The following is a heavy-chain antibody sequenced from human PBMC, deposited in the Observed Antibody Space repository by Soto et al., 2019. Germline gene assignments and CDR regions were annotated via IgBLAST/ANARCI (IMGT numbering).Heavy chain of an antibody. J-gene: IGHJ4*02. V-gene: IGHV4-59*08. Sequence: PSETLSLTCTVSGGSISSYYWSWIRQPPGKGLEWIGYIYYSGSTNYNPSLKSRVTISVDTSKNQFSLKLSSVTAADTAVYYCASSGAARHSAYFDYWGQGTLVTVSS. CDR3: ASSGAARHSAYFDY. CDR2: IYYSGST. D-gene: IGHD6-6*01. CDR1: GGSISSYY.